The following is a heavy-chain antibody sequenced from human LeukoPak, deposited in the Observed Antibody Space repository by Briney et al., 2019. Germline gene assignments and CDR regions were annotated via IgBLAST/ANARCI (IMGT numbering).Heavy chain of an antibody. V-gene: IGHV3-11*01. J-gene: IGHJ4*02. Sequence: KPGGSLRLSCAASGFTFSIYWMSWVRQAPGKGLEWVSYISHSGSTIYYADSVKGRFTISRDNAKNSLYLQMNSLRAEDTAVYFCVWGNYRRFDFWGQGTLVTVSS. CDR2: ISHSGSTI. CDR3: VWGNYRRFDF. CDR1: GFTFSIYW. D-gene: IGHD3-16*02.